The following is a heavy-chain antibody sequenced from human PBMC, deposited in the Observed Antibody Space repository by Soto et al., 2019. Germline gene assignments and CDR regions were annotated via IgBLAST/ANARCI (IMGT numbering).Heavy chain of an antibody. CDR3: ARVGSGIQSD. CDR2: INHSGST. CDR1: GGSFSGYY. Sequence: PSETLSLTCAVYGGSFSGYYWSWIRQPPGKGLEWIGEINHSGSTNYNPSLKSRVTISVDTSKNQFSLKLSSVTAADTAVYYCARVGSGIQSDWGQGTLVTVSS. D-gene: IGHD3-10*01. J-gene: IGHJ4*02. V-gene: IGHV4-34*01.